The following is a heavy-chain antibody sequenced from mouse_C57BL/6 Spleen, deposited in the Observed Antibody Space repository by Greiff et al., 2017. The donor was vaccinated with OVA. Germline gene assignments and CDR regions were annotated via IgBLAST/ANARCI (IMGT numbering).Heavy chain of an antibody. CDR3: ARVGELGYYFDY. CDR1: GYSITSGYY. D-gene: IGHD3-3*01. J-gene: IGHJ2*01. V-gene: IGHV3-6*01. Sequence: VQLQQSGPGLVKPSQSLSLTCSVTGYSITSGYYWNWIRQFPGNKLEWMGYISYDGSNNYNPSLKNRISITRDTSKNQFFLKLNSVTTEDTATYFCARVGELGYYFDYWGQGTTLTVSS. CDR2: ISYDGSN.